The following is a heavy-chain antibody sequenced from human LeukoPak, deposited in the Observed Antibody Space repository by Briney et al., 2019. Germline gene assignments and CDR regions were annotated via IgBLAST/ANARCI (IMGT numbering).Heavy chain of an antibody. CDR2: ISWNSGSM. CDR1: GFTFSSYG. Sequence: GGSLRLSCAASGFTFSSYGMSWVRQAPGKGLEWVSGISWNSGSMGYADSVKGRFTISRDNAKNSLYLQMNSLRAEDTALYYCAKANLRVGYFDYWGQGTLVTVSS. V-gene: IGHV3-9*01. CDR3: AKANLRVGYFDY. D-gene: IGHD3-10*01. J-gene: IGHJ4*02.